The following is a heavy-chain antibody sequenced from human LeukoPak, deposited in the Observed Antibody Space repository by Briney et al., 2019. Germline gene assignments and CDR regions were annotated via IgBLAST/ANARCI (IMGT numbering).Heavy chain of an antibody. J-gene: IGHJ5*02. CDR1: GGPISSYY. D-gene: IGHD5/OR15-5a*01. Sequence: PSETLSLTCTVSGGPISSYYWSWIRQPPGKGLEWIGYIYYSGSTNYNPSLKSRVTISVDTSKNQFSLKLSSVTAADTAVYYFASSSSVSTIFDPWGQGTLVTVSS. CDR3: ASSSSVSTIFDP. V-gene: IGHV4-59*01. CDR2: IYYSGST.